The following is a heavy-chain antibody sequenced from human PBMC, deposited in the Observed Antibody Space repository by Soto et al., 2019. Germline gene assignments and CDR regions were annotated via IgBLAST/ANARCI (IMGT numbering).Heavy chain of an antibody. V-gene: IGHV1-18*01. Sequence: QVQLVQSGAEVKKSGASVKVSCKASGYTFTSYGISWVRQAPGQGLEWMGWSSGYNGNTNYAQKLQGRVTMTTDTSTSTAYMELRSLRSDDTAVYYCARDKGAYCGGDCYSTWFDPWGQGTLVTVSS. CDR3: ARDKGAYCGGDCYSTWFDP. CDR1: GYTFTSYG. CDR2: SSGYNGNT. J-gene: IGHJ5*02. D-gene: IGHD2-21*02.